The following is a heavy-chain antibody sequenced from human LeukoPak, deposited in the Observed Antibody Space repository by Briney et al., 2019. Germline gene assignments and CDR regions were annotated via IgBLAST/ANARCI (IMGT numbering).Heavy chain of an antibody. V-gene: IGHV4-39*01. CDR1: GGSLSSSSYY. Sequence: PSETLSLTCTVSGGSLSSSSYYWGWVRQPPGRGLEWIGSIYDSGSTYYNPSLTSRVTISVDTSKNQFSLKLSSVTAADTAVYYCARGMGFDPWGQGTLLTVSS. CDR2: IYDSGST. J-gene: IGHJ5*02. CDR3: ARGMGFDP. D-gene: IGHD5-24*01.